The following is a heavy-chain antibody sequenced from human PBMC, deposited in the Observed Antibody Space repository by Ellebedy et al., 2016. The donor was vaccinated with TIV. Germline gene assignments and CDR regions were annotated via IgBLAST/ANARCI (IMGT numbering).Heavy chain of an antibody. Sequence: SETLSLTCAIYGDSFRDYYWGWVRQPPGKGLQWIGEIDQSGVANYNPSLKGRVIMSLDTSKRQFSLNLTSVSAADTAVYYCARERASRNFYYHYFMDVWGKGTTVTVSS. CDR2: IDQSGVA. CDR3: ARERASRNFYYHYFMDV. J-gene: IGHJ6*03. D-gene: IGHD1-14*01. CDR1: GDSFRDYY. V-gene: IGHV4-34*01.